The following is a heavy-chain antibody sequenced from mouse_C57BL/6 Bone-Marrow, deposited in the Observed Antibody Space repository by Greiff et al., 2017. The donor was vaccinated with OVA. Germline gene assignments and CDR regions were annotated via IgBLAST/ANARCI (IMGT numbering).Heavy chain of an antibody. CDR2: ISAGGGYT. D-gene: IGHD5-5*01. CDR1: GFTFSSYA. J-gene: IGHJ2*01. CDR3: ARGGTTYDLDY. Sequence: EVQGVESGGGLVKPGGSLKLSCAASGFTFSSYAMSWVRQTPEKGLEWVATISAGGGYTYSPDNVKGRFTISRDNAKNNQYMQMSQLKSEDTDMYYCARGGTTYDLDYWGQGTTVTVSS. V-gene: IGHV5-4*01.